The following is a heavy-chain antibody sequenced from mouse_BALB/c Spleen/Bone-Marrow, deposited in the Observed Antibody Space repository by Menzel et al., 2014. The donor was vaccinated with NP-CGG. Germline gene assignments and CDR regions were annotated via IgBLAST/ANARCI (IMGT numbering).Heavy chain of an antibody. D-gene: IGHD2-13*01. CDR1: GYTFTDYW. Sequence: QVQLKESGAELVMPGASVKMPCKASGYTFTDYWIHWVKQRPGQGLEWIGAIDTSYTYTTYNQKFKGKATLTVDASSSTAYIQLSSLTSEDSAVYYCANIYYGDYGWFSYWGQGTPVTVSA. V-gene: IGHV1-69*01. CDR2: IDTSYTYT. CDR3: ANIYYGDYGWFSY. J-gene: IGHJ3*01.